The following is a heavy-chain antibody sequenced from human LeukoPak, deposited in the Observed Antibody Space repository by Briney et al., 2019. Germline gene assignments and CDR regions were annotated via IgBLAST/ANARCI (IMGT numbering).Heavy chain of an antibody. CDR3: ADQGPEPSYDLGRKTTY. D-gene: IGHD3/OR15-3a*01. Sequence: SETLSLTCTVSGGSIRSSSYYWGWIRQPPGKGLEWIGTIYYNGATQYNPSLKSRVTMSVNTSKNLFSLKLTPVTAAETAVYYCADQGPEPSYDLGRKTTYSGEGRLVTV. J-gene: IGHJ4*02. CDR1: GGSIRSSSYY. CDR2: IYYNGAT. V-gene: IGHV4-39*01.